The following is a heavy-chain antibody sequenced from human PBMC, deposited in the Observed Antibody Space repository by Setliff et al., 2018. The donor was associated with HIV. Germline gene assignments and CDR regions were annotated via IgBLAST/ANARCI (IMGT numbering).Heavy chain of an antibody. V-gene: IGHV3-48*04. CDR3: VRGPQFRPH. CDR2: ISSSSSII. CDR1: GFTFSSYS. J-gene: IGHJ4*02. Sequence: PGGSLRLSCAASGFTFSSYSMNWVRQAPGKGLEWLSYISSSSSIIYHADSVKGRFTISRDNTRSTLYLQMNRLRVEDTAVYYCVRGPQFRPHWGQGTLVTVSS.